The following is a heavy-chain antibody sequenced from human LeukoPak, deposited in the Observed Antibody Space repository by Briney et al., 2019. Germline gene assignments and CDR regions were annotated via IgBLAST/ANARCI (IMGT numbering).Heavy chain of an antibody. Sequence: GGSLRLSCAASGFTFSSYGMHWVRQAPGKGLEWVAVIWYDGSNKYYADSVKGRFTISRDNSKNTLYLQMNSLRAEDTAVYYCAREKLDTRGYVDYWGQGTLVTVSS. CDR3: AREKLDTRGYVDY. CDR1: GFTFSSYG. D-gene: IGHD3-22*01. CDR2: IWYDGSNK. V-gene: IGHV3-33*01. J-gene: IGHJ4*02.